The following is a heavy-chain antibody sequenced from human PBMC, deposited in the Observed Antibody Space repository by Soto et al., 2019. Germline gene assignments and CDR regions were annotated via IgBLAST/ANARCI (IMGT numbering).Heavy chain of an antibody. J-gene: IGHJ4*02. CDR3: ARDEHDSSGYYYDY. Sequence: GGSLRLSCEASGLTFSAHTMSWARQAPRKGLEWVSAVSGSGDTIYYADSVKGRFTISRDNSQNTLFLQMNSLKADDSAVYYCARDEHDSSGYYYDYWGQGT. D-gene: IGHD3-22*01. CDR2: VSGSGDTI. CDR1: GLTFSAHT. V-gene: IGHV3-23*01.